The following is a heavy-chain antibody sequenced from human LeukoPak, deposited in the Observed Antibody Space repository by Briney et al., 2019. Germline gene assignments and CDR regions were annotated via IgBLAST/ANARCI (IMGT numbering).Heavy chain of an antibody. V-gene: IGHV1-2*02. J-gene: IGHJ3*02. Sequence: GASVKVSCKASGYTFSGYYMHWVRQAPGHGLEWMGWINPNSGGTNYAQKFQGRVTMTSDTSISTSYMELSRLTSDDTAVYYCARGEGYQLLYLYAFDIWGQGTMVTVSS. CDR2: INPNSGGT. D-gene: IGHD2-2*02. CDR1: GYTFSGYY. CDR3: ARGEGYQLLYLYAFDI.